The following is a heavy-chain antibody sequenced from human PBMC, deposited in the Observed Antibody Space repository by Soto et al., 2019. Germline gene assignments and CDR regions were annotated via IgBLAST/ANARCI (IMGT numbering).Heavy chain of an antibody. V-gene: IGHV1-8*01. CDR3: ARGLGYCSSTSCYGDYYYYMGV. CDR2: MNPNSGNT. Sequence: VASVKVSCKASGYTFTSYDINWVRQATGQGLEWMGWMNPNSGNTGYAQKFQGRVTMARNTSISTAYMELSSLRSEDTAVYYCARGLGYCSSTSCYGDYYYYMGVWGKGTTVTVSS. J-gene: IGHJ6*03. D-gene: IGHD2-2*01. CDR1: GYTFTSYD.